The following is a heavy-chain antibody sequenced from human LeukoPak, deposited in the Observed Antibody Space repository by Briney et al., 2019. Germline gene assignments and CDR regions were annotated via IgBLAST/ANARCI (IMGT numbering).Heavy chain of an antibody. J-gene: IGHJ4*02. CDR1: GFTFSSYW. Sequence: PGGSLILSCAASGFTFSSYWMSWVRQAPGKGLEWVANIKQDGSEKYYVDSVKGRFTISRDNAKNSLYLQMNSLRGEDTAVYYCARDPTAMITPRFGYWGQGTLVTVSS. CDR2: IKQDGSEK. CDR3: ARDPTAMITPRFGY. D-gene: IGHD5-18*01. V-gene: IGHV3-7*01.